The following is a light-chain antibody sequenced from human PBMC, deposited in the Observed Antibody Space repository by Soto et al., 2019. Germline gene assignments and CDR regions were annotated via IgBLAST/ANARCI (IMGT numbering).Light chain of an antibody. CDR1: SSDVDNYNY. V-gene: IGLV2-8*01. CDR3: TSYTDSNIYV. Sequence: QSALTQPPSASGSPGQSVTISCTGNSSDVDNYNYVSWYQQHPGKAPKLMIYEVIKRPSGVPARFSGSKSGNTASLTVSGFQADDEADYYCTSYTDSNIYVFGSGTKVTVL. CDR2: EVI. J-gene: IGLJ1*01.